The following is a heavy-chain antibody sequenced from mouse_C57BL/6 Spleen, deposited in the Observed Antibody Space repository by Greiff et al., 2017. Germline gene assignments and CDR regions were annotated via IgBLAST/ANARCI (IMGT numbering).Heavy chain of an antibody. CDR2: ILPGSGST. J-gene: IGHJ4*01. V-gene: IGHV1-9*01. CDR1: GYTFTGYW. CDR3: AREATTVVARAMDY. D-gene: IGHD1-1*01. Sequence: VHLVESGAELMKPGASVTLSCKATGYTFTGYWIEWVKQRPGHGLEWIGEILPGSGSTNYNEKFKGKATFTADTSSNTAYLQLSSLTTEDSAIYYCAREATTVVARAMDYWGQGTSVTVSS.